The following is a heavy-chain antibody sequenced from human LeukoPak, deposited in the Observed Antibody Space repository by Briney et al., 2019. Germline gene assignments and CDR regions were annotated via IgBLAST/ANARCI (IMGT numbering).Heavy chain of an antibody. CDR2: ISGSGGST. CDR3: ARRPPMYSSSPPEGC. CDR1: GFTFSSYA. D-gene: IGHD6-13*01. J-gene: IGHJ4*02. Sequence: PGGSLRLSCAASGFTFSSYAMSWVRQAPGKGLEWVSAISGSGGSTYYADSVKGRFTISRDNSKNTLYLQMNSLRAVDTAVYYCARRPPMYSSSPPEGCWGQGTLVTVSS. V-gene: IGHV3-23*01.